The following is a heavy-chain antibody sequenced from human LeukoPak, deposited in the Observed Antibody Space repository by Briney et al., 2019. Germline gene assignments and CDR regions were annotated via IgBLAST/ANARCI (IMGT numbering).Heavy chain of an antibody. D-gene: IGHD4-17*01. Sequence: PSETLSLTCTVSDASFNTHYWTWIRQPPGKGLEWIGYISYGGSTNYNPSLKSRVTISVDTSKNQFLLRLTSLTAADTAVYYCARDPTTVTKGFDIWGQGTMVTVSS. CDR1: DASFNTHY. J-gene: IGHJ3*02. CDR2: ISYGGST. V-gene: IGHV4-59*11. CDR3: ARDPTTVTKGFDI.